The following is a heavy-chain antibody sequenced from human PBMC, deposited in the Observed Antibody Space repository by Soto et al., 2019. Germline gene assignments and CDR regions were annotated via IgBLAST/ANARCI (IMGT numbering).Heavy chain of an antibody. CDR1: GYTFTSYY. J-gene: IGHJ3*02. V-gene: IGHV1-46*04. CDR3: ARRYCSGGTCLKAYAFDM. CDR2: INPSSRI. D-gene: IGHD2-15*01. Sequence: ASVKVSCKESGYTFTSYYMHWVRQAPGQGLEWMGIINPSSRIYYADSVKGRFTISRDNTKNSVYLQMNSLRAEDTAVYYCARRYCSGGTCLKAYAFDMWGQGTMVTVSS.